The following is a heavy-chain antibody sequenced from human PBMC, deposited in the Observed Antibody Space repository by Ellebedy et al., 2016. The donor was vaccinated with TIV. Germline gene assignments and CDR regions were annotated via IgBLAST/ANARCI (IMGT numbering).Heavy chain of an antibody. J-gene: IGHJ4*02. V-gene: IGHV1-18*01. Sequence: ASVKASCXASGYTFTSYGISWVRQAPGQGLEWMGWISAYNGNTNYAQKLQGRVTMTTDTSTSTAYMELRSLRSDDTAVYYCARDFPIAAAPRGVDYWGQGTLVTVSS. D-gene: IGHD6-13*01. CDR3: ARDFPIAAAPRGVDY. CDR1: GYTFTSYG. CDR2: ISAYNGNT.